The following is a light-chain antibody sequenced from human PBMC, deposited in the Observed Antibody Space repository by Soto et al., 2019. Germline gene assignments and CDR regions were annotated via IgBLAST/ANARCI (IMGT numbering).Light chain of an antibody. J-gene: IGLJ2*01. Sequence: NFMLTQPHSVSESPGKTVTISCTRSSGSIANNYVQWYQQRPGSAPTTVIYENKLRPSGGPGRFSGSTDGTSNSASLTISELQAEDEAYYCCQAFDDDFVIFGGGTKLTVL. CDR2: ENK. CDR3: QAFDDDFVI. CDR1: SGSIANNY. V-gene: IGLV6-57*04.